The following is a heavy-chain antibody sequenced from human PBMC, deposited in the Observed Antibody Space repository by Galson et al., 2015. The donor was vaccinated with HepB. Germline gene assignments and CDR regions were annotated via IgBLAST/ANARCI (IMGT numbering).Heavy chain of an antibody. Sequence: SLRLSCAASGFTFSSYAMHWVRQAPGKGLEYVSAISSNGGSTYYADSVKGRFTISRDNSKNTLYLQMSSLRAEDTAVYYCVLSSGWYQGGYWGQGTLVTVSS. CDR1: GFTFSSYA. V-gene: IGHV3-64D*06. CDR3: VLSSGWYQGGY. J-gene: IGHJ4*02. D-gene: IGHD6-19*01. CDR2: ISSNGGST.